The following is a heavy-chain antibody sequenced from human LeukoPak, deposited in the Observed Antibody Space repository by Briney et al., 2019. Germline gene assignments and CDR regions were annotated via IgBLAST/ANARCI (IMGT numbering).Heavy chain of an antibody. CDR1: GGSISSYY. J-gene: IGHJ4*02. CDR2: IYYSGST. Sequence: PSEALSRTCTVSGGSISSYYWSWIRQPPGKGLEWIGYIYYSGSTNYNPSLKSRVTISVDTSKNQFSLKLSSVTAADTAVYYCARALGEQWQDYYFDYWGQGTLVTVSS. D-gene: IGHD6-19*01. CDR3: ARALGEQWQDYYFDY. V-gene: IGHV4-59*01.